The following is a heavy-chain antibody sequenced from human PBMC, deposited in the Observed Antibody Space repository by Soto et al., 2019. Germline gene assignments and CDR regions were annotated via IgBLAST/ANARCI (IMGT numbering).Heavy chain of an antibody. V-gene: IGHV1-46*01. CDR3: ARDAAFAFVVGATTIADF. J-gene: IGHJ4*02. Sequence: ASVKVSCKASGYTFTMHKMHWVRQAPGQALEWMGLTDPSGGHTTYAQKFQGRVSMTGDTSTDTVYLELSSLRSEDTAVYYCARDAAFAFVVGATTIADFSGQGTLVTVSS. CDR1: GYTFTMHK. D-gene: IGHD1-26*01. CDR2: TDPSGGHT.